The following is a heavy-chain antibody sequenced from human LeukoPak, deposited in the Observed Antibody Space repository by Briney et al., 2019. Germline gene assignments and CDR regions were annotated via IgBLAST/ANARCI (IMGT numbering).Heavy chain of an antibody. CDR1: GFTFSTYG. D-gene: IGHD1-1*01. J-gene: IGHJ4*02. Sequence: GRSLRLSCAASGFTFSTYGMHWVRQAPGKGLEWVALIWYDGSNKYHADSVKGRFTISRDNSKNTLYLQMNSLRAEDTAVYYCARWELDYWGQGTLVTVSS. V-gene: IGHV3-33*01. CDR3: ARWELDY. CDR2: IWYDGSNK.